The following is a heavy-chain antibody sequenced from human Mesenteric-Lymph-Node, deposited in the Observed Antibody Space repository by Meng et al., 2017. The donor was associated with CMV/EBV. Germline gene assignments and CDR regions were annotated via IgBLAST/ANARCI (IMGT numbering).Heavy chain of an antibody. J-gene: IGHJ4*02. Sequence: ASVKVSCKASGYTFTSYYMHWVRQAPGQGLEWMGIINPSGGSTSYAQTFQGRVTMTRDTSTSTVYMELSSLRSEDTAVYYCARDGEKRGSMVRGVDFDYWGQGTLVTVSS. V-gene: IGHV1-46*01. CDR1: GYTFTSYY. CDR3: ARDGEKRGSMVRGVDFDY. D-gene: IGHD3-10*01. CDR2: INPSGGST.